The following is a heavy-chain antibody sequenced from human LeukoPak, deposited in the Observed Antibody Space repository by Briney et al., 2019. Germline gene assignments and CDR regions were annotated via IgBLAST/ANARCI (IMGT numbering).Heavy chain of an antibody. CDR1: GGSINSGDYY. CDR3: ARRHASGWYFDY. V-gene: IGHV4-30-4*01. J-gene: IGHJ4*01. D-gene: IGHD6-19*01. CDR2: IYYSGST. Sequence: SETLSLTCTVSGGSINSGDYYWSWIRQPPGKGLEWIGYIYYSGSTYYNPSLKSRVTISVDTSKNQFSLKLSSVTAADTAVYYCARRHASGWYFDYWGHGTLVTVSS.